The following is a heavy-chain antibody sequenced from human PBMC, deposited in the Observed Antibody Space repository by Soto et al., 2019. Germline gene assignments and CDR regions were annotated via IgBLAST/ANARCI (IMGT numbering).Heavy chain of an antibody. V-gene: IGHV4-39*07. CDR2: INHSGST. J-gene: IGHJ4*02. CDR3: ARGSLGYCSSTSCENVDY. CDR1: GGSISSSSYY. D-gene: IGHD2-2*01. Sequence: ASETLSLTCTVSGGSISSSSYYWGWIRQPPGRGLEWIGEINHSGSTNYNPSLKSRVTISVDTSKNQFSLKLSSVTAADTAVYYCARGSLGYCSSTSCENVDYWGQGTLVTVSS.